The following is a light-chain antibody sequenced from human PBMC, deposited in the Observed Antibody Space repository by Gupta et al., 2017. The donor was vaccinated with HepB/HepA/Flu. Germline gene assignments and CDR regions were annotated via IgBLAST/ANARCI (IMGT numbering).Light chain of an antibody. Sequence: QSALTQPASVSGSPGPSSPISCTGTSSDVGTYNLVSWYQQHPGKAPKLMIYEVNKWPSGFSNRFSGSKSGNTASLTIAGLQAEDEDDYYGCSYAGGSTVVFGGGTKLTVL. J-gene: IGLJ2*01. CDR3: CSYAGGSTVV. V-gene: IGLV2-23*02. CDR2: EVN. CDR1: SSDVGTYNL.